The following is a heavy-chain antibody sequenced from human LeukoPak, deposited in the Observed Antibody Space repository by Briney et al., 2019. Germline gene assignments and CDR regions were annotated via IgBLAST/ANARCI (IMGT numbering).Heavy chain of an antibody. CDR1: GFTVSSNY. D-gene: IGHD5-18*01. V-gene: IGHV3-23*01. J-gene: IGHJ4*02. CDR3: AKEALQSLRYSYISNFDY. CDR2: ISTSGGST. Sequence: PGGSLRLSCAASGFTVSSNYMSWVRQAPGKGLEWVSAISTSGGSTNYADSVKSRFTISRDNSKNTLFLQMNSLRAEDTAVYYCAKEALQSLRYSYISNFDYWGQGTLVTVSS.